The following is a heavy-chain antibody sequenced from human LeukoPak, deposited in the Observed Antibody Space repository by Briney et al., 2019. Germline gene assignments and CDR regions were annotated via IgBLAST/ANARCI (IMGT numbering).Heavy chain of an antibody. CDR3: ATGHSYGYDY. D-gene: IGHD5-18*01. CDR1: GFTFSSYA. V-gene: IGHV3-23*01. Sequence: PGGSLRLSCAASGFTFSSYAMSGVRQAPGKGLEWVSAISGSGGSTYYADSVKGRFTISRDNSKNTLYLQMNSLRDDDSGVYYCATGHSYGYDYWGQGVLVTVSS. J-gene: IGHJ4*02. CDR2: ISGSGGST.